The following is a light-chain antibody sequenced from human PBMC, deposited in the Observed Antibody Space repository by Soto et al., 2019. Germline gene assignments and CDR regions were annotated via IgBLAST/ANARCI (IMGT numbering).Light chain of an antibody. Sequence: ETVMTQSPATLSVSPGERATLSCRASQSVSSNLAWYQQKPGQAPRLLIYDASTRATGIPARFSGSGSGTEFTLTISSLQSEDCAVYYCQQYNNWPPCTFGQGTKLEI. CDR1: QSVSSN. CDR2: DAS. CDR3: QQYNNWPPCT. J-gene: IGKJ2*02. V-gene: IGKV3-15*01.